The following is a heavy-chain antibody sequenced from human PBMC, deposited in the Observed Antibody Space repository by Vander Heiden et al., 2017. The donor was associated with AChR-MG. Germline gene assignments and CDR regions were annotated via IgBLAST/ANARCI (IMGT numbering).Heavy chain of an antibody. V-gene: IGHV4-34*01. D-gene: IGHD2-2*02. J-gene: IGHJ6*03. CDR2: INHSGST. CDR3: ARGRYCSSTSCYRYNYYYYYYMDV. CDR1: GGSFSGYY. Sequence: QVQLQQWGAGLLKPSETLSLTCAVYGGSFSGYYWSWIRQPPGKGLEWIGEINHSGSTNYNPSLKSRVTISVDTSKNQFSLKLSSVTAADTAVYYCARGRYCSSTSCYRYNYYYYYYMDVWGKGTTVTVSS.